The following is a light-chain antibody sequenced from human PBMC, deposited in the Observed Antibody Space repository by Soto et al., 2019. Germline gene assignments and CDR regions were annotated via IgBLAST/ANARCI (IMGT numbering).Light chain of an antibody. CDR2: DDN. Sequence: QSVLTQPPSVSAAPGQQVTISCSGSSSNIGGNSVSWYRQLPGTAPKLLIYDDNKRPSVIPDRFSGSKSGTSATLGITGFQTGDEADYYCGSWDSSLSAYVFGTGTKVTVL. CDR1: SSNIGGNS. CDR3: GSWDSSLSAYV. V-gene: IGLV1-51*01. J-gene: IGLJ1*01.